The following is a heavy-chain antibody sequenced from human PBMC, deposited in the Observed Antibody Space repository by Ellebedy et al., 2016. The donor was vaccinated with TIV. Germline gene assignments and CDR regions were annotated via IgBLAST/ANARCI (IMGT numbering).Heavy chain of an antibody. J-gene: IGHJ4*02. V-gene: IGHV3-30-3*01. D-gene: IGHD6-19*01. CDR1: GFTFSSYA. CDR2: ISYGGSNK. CDR3: VGGAGWQPDS. Sequence: GGSLRLSXAASGFTFSSYAMYWVRQAPGKGLEWVTVISYGGSNKYYADSVKGRFTISRDNAKNSLYLEMNSLRVEDTAVYFCVGGAGWQPDSWGQGTLVTVSS.